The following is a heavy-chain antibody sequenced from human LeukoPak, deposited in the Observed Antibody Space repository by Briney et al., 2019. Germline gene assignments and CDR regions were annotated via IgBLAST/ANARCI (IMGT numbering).Heavy chain of an antibody. V-gene: IGHV3-30*18. CDR3: AKVHLTYYYDSSGYGFQDY. CDR1: GGTFSSYA. J-gene: IGHJ4*02. D-gene: IGHD3-22*01. CDR2: ISYDGSNK. Sequence: SCKASGGTFSSYAMHWVRQAPGKGLEWVAVISYDGSNKFYADSVKGRFTISRDNSKNTLYLQMNSLRAEDTAVYYCAKVHLTYYYDSSGYGFQDYWGQGTLVTVSS.